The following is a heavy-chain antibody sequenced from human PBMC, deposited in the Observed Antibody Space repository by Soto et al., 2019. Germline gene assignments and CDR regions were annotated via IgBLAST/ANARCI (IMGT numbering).Heavy chain of an antibody. CDR1: GGSISSGDYY. D-gene: IGHD3-9*01. Sequence: QVQLQESGPGLVKPSQTLSLTCTVSGGSISSGDYYWSWIRQPPGKGLEWIGYIYYSGSTYYNPSLKSRVTISVDTSKNQFSLKPSSVTAADTAVYYCDREQLYYDILTGYLDYWGQGTLVTVSS. V-gene: IGHV4-30-4*01. CDR2: IYYSGST. CDR3: DREQLYYDILTGYLDY. J-gene: IGHJ4*02.